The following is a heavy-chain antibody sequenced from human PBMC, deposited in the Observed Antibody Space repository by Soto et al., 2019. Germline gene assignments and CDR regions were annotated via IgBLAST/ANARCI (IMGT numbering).Heavy chain of an antibody. J-gene: IGHJ4*02. D-gene: IGHD1-1*01. Sequence: SGTLSLPCTFSGGSLSSGGYYWSWIRQHPGKGLEWIGYIYYSGSTYYNPSLKSRVTISVDTSKNQFSLKLSSVTAADAAVYYCARGRQPPALEPNDYWGQGTLVTVSS. CDR3: ARGRQPPALEPNDY. CDR2: IYYSGST. CDR1: GGSLSSGGYY. V-gene: IGHV4-31*03.